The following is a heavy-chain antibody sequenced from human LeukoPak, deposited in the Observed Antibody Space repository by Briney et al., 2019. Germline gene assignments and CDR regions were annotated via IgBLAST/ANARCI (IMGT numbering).Heavy chain of an antibody. V-gene: IGHV3-66*02. CDR3: ARSQDSKYHFDY. D-gene: IGHD4-11*01. CDR1: GFTVSSNY. J-gene: IGHJ4*02. CDR2: IYSGGST. Sequence: GGSLRLSCAASGFTVSSNYMSWVRQAPGKGLEWVSVIYSGGSTYYADSVKGRFTISRDNSKNTLYLQMNSLRAEDTAVYYCARSQDSKYHFDYWGQGTLVTVSS.